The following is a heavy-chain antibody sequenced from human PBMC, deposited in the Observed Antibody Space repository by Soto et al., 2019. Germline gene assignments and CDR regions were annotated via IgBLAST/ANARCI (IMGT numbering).Heavy chain of an antibody. J-gene: IGHJ5*02. CDR1: GYTFTTYG. CDR3: ARDRYYYGSGSYYISWFDP. D-gene: IGHD3-10*01. CDR2: ISAYNGNT. V-gene: IGHV1-18*04. Sequence: ASVKVSCKTSGYTFTTYGVSWVRQAPGQGREGLGWISAYNGNTNYAQKRQGRVTMTTDTSTSTAYLELRGLRSDDTAVYYCARDRYYYGSGSYYISWFDPWCPGTLVTVSS.